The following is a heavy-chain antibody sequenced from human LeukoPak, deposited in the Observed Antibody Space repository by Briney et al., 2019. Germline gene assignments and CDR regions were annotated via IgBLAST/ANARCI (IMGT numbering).Heavy chain of an antibody. CDR3: TITMVRGVTPTPSVYRVDDY. J-gene: IGHJ4*02. CDR1: GFTFSGSA. Sequence: PGGSLRLSCAASGFTFSGSAMHWVRQASGKGLEWVGRIRSKANSYATAYAASVKGRFTISRDDSKNTAYLQMNSLKTEDTAVYYCTITMVRGVTPTPSVYRVDDYWGQGTLVTVSS. V-gene: IGHV3-73*01. CDR2: IRSKANSYAT. D-gene: IGHD3-10*01.